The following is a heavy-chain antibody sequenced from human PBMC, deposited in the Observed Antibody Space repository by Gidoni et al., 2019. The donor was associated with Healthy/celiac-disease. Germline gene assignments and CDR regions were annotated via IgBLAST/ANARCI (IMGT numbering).Heavy chain of an antibody. Sequence: VQLVASGGGLVQPGRSLRLSCSASGFTLSSGAHHWVRQATGKGLEYVSASSSNWGSTYYADSVKGRFTISRDNSKNTLYLQMSSLRAEDTAVYYCVKDAFDIWGQGTMVTVSS. V-gene: IGHV3-64D*09. CDR2: SSSNWGST. J-gene: IGHJ3*02. CDR3: VKDAFDI. CDR1: GFTLSSGA.